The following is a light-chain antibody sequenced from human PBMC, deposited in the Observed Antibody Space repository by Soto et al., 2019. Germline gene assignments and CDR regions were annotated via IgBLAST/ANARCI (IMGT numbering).Light chain of an antibody. CDR1: SSNIGSNY. CDR3: APWDDSLSGHVV. J-gene: IGLJ2*01. CDR2: SNN. V-gene: IGLV1-47*02. Sequence: QSVLTQPPSASGTPGQRVTISCSGSSSNIGSNYVYWYQQLPGTAPKLLIYSNNQRPSGVPDRFSGSKSGTSASLAISGRRSEDEADYYCAPWDDSLSGHVVFGGGTKLTVL.